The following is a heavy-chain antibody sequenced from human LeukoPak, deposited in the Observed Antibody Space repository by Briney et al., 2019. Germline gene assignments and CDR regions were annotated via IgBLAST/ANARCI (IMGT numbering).Heavy chain of an antibody. CDR2: ISWNSGSI. D-gene: IGHD6-13*01. J-gene: IGHJ3*02. CDR1: GFTFDDYA. Sequence: PPGRSLRLSCAASGFTFDDYAMHWVRHAPGKGLEWVSGISWNSGSIGYADSVKGRFTISRDNAKNSLYLQMNSLRAEDTALYYCAKVVGIAADSGAFDIWGQGTMVTVSS. CDR3: AKVVGIAADSGAFDI. V-gene: IGHV3-9*01.